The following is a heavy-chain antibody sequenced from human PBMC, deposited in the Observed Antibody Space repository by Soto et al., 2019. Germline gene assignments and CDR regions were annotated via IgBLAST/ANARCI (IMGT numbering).Heavy chain of an antibody. Sequence: QVHLVQSGGEVKKPGASVKVSCKASGYTFNRHGITWVRQDPGQGLEWMGWISGYNGDLNYEQKCQSRVSVSSETLTIPVYLELKSLRFADSDVYYCARVRIVGAREIDFWGQGTLVTVSS. J-gene: IGHJ4*02. CDR1: GYTFNRHG. CDR2: ISGYNGDL. CDR3: ARVRIVGAREIDF. D-gene: IGHD1-26*01. V-gene: IGHV1-18*04.